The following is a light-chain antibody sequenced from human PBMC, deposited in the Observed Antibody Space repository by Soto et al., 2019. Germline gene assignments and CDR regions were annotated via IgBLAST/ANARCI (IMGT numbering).Light chain of an antibody. CDR2: GAS. CDR3: QQYNTGPQT. J-gene: IGKJ1*01. Sequence: VLPQGPATRSVNEWERATLSCRASQNVGSNLAWYQHKTGQAPRLLISGASTRAAGVPARFSGSGSGTEVAGTISSLHSEDFTVYWCQQYNTGPQTFGQGPKVDIK. CDR1: QNVGSN. V-gene: IGKV3-15*01.